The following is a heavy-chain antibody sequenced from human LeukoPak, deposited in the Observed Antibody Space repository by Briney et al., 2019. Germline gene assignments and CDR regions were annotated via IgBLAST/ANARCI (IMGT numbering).Heavy chain of an antibody. CDR2: INQDGSNA. Sequence: GGSLRLSCAVSGFIFSNYLMHWVRQAPGKDLVWVSRINQDGSNAYADSVRGRFTSSRDNAKDTLYLQMNSLRDEDTAVYFCGRGGDGIDIWGQGTTVIVSS. D-gene: IGHD3-10*01. CDR1: GFIFSNYL. CDR3: GRGGDGIDI. V-gene: IGHV3-74*01. J-gene: IGHJ3*02.